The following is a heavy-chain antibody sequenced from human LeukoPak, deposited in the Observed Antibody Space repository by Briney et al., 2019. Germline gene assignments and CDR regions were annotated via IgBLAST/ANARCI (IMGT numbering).Heavy chain of an antibody. J-gene: IGHJ4*02. CDR2: MNPNSGNT. CDR1: GYTFTSYD. CDR3: ARAQSSQRFLEWLFGY. V-gene: IGHV1-8*01. Sequence: GASVKVSCTASGYTFTSYDTNWVRQATGQGLEWMGWMNPNSGNTGYAQKFQGRVTMTRNTSISTAYMELSSLRSEDTAVYYCARAQSSQRFLEWLFGYWGQGTLVTVSS. D-gene: IGHD3-3*01.